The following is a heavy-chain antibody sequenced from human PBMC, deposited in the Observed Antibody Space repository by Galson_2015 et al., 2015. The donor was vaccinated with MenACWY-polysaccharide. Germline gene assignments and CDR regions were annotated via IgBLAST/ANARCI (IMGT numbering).Heavy chain of an antibody. D-gene: IGHD1-26*01. CDR1: GFTFSSYG. CDR3: ARDLLGSWYFDL. V-gene: IGHV3-30*03. J-gene: IGHJ2*01. Sequence: SLRLSCAASGFTFSSYGMHWVRQAPGKGLEWVAVISYDGSNKYYADSVKGRFTISRDNSENTLYLQMNSLRAEDTAVYYCARDLLGSWYFDLWGRGTLVTVSS. CDR2: ISYDGSNK.